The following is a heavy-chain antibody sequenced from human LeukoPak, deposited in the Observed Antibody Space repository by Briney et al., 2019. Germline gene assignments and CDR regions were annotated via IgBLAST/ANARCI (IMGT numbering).Heavy chain of an antibody. Sequence: GGSLRLSCAASGITFTNYGMHWVRQAPGKGLEWVAFIRYDGGIQYFADSVKGRFTISRDNSKNTLYLQMNSLRTEDTSLYYCVKDAGRAATGSLYYYMDVWGKGTTVTVSS. CDR2: IRYDGGIQ. CDR3: VKDAGRAATGSLYYYMDV. D-gene: IGHD6-13*01. CDR1: GITFTNYG. V-gene: IGHV3-30*02. J-gene: IGHJ6*03.